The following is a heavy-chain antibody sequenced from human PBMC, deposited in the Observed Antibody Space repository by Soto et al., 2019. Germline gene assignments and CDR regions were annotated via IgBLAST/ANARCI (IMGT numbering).Heavy chain of an antibody. J-gene: IGHJ4*02. CDR1: GGTFSSYA. Sequence: SVKVSCKASGGTFSSYAISWVRQAPGQGLEWMGGIIPIFGTANYAQKFQGRVTITADESTSTAYMELSSLRSEDTAVYYCARGHTPEGSTPFDYWGQWTLVTVSS. CDR2: IIPIFGTA. CDR3: ARGHTPEGSTPFDY. D-gene: IGHD2-2*02. V-gene: IGHV1-69*13.